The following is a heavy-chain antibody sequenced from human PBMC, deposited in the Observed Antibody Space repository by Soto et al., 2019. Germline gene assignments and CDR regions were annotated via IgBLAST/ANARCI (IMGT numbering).Heavy chain of an antibody. V-gene: IGHV4-34*01. J-gene: IGHJ4*02. CDR3: ARGPYYDSSGYYYVVGYFDY. CDR2: INHRGST. D-gene: IGHD3-22*01. CDR1: GGSFSGYY. Sequence: QVQLQQWGAGLLKPSETLSLTCAVYGGSFSGYYWSWIRQPPGKGLEWIGEINHRGSTNYNPSLKSRVTISVDTSKNQFSLKLSSVTAADTAVYYCARGPYYDSSGYYYVVGYFDYWGQGTLVTVSS.